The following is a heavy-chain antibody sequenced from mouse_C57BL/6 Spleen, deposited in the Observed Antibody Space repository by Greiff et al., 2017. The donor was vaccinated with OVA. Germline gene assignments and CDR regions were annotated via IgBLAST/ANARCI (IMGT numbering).Heavy chain of an antibody. CDR3: TGGEAY. CDR1: GYTFTDYE. V-gene: IGHV1-15*01. CDR2: IDPETGGT. D-gene: IGHD2-13*01. J-gene: IGHJ3*01. Sequence: QVQLQQSGAELVRPGASVTLSCKASGYTFTDYEMHWVKQTPVRGLEWIGAIDPETGGTAYNQKFKGKAILTADKSSSTAYMELRSLTSEDSAVYYCTGGEAYWGQGTLVTVSA.